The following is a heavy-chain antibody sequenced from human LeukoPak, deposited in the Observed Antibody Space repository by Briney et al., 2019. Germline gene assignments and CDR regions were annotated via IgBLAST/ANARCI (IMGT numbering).Heavy chain of an antibody. CDR3: ARWQCTISSGWFDP. J-gene: IGHJ5*02. V-gene: IGHV4-59*08. CDR2: IYYSGGT. CDR1: GASISSRY. D-gene: IGHD6-6*01. Sequence: SETLSLTCTLSGASISSRYWSWIRQPPGKGLEWIGSIYYSGGTNYNPSLQSRVTISVDTSKIQFSLKLSSVTAADTAVYYCARWQCTISSGWFDPWGQGTLVTVSS.